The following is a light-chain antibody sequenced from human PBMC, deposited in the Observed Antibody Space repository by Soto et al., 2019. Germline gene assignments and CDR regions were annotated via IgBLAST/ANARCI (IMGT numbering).Light chain of an antibody. CDR1: NIGTKS. Sequence: VLTQPPSVSVAPGRTATITCGGNNIGTKSVHWYQRRPGQAPLLVIYYDSDRPSGIPERFSGSSSGNTATLTISRVEAGDEADYYCQVWDSSSDHVVFGGGTKLTVL. V-gene: IGLV3-21*04. CDR3: QVWDSSSDHVV. CDR2: YDS. J-gene: IGLJ2*01.